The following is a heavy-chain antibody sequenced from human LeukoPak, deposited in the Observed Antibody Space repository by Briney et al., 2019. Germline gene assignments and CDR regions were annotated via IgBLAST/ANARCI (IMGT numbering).Heavy chain of an antibody. V-gene: IGHV1-69*01. CDR2: IIPIFGTA. CDR1: GGTFSSYA. CDR3: ARLDSGSYYMGEDYDY. D-gene: IGHD3-10*01. Sequence: RGASVKVSCKASGGTFSSYAVSWVRQAPGQGLEWMGGIIPIFGTANYAQKFQGRVTITADESTSTAYMELSSLRSEDTAVYYCARLDSGSYYMGEDYDYWGQGTLVTVSS. J-gene: IGHJ4*02.